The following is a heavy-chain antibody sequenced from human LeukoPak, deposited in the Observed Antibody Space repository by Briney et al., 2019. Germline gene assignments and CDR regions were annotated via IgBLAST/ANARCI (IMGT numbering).Heavy chain of an antibody. Sequence: GGSLRLSCAASGFTFRSYSMNWVRQAPGKGLEWVSAIDPSSTYIYYADSVKGRFTISRDNAENSLYLQMNSLRAEDTAMYYCAKGAYYDYVWGSLDRYYFDYWGQGTLVTVSS. J-gene: IGHJ4*02. CDR3: AKGAYYDYVWGSLDRYYFDY. CDR2: IDPSSTYI. CDR1: GFTFRSYS. V-gene: IGHV3-21*01. D-gene: IGHD3-16*01.